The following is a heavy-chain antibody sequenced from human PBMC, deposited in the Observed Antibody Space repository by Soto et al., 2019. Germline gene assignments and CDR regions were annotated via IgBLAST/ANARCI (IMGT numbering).Heavy chain of an antibody. CDR2: INHSGST. Sequence: SETLSLTCAVYGGSFSGYYWSWIRQPPGKGLEWIGEINHSGSTNYNPSLKSRVTISVETSKNQFSLKLSSVTAADTAVYYCAREIYGSGRRDAFDIWGQGTMVTVSS. D-gene: IGHD3-10*01. J-gene: IGHJ3*02. V-gene: IGHV4-34*01. CDR1: GGSFSGYY. CDR3: AREIYGSGRRDAFDI.